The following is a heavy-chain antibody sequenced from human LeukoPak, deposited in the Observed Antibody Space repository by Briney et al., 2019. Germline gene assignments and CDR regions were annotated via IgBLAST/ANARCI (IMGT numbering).Heavy chain of an antibody. D-gene: IGHD3-10*01. J-gene: IGHJ6*03. V-gene: IGHV1-69*13. CDR2: IIPIFGTA. Sequence: SVKVSCKASGGIFSSSAISWVRQAPGQGLEWMGGIIPIFGTANYAQKLQGRVTITADESTSTAYMELSSLRSEDTAVYYCAGSEVITMVRGVIIRDYYYYYMDVWGKGTTVTVSS. CDR1: GGIFSSSA. CDR3: AGSEVITMVRGVIIRDYYYYYMDV.